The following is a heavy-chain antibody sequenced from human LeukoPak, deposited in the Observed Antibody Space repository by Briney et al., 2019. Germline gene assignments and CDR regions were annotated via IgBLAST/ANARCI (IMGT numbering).Heavy chain of an antibody. CDR2: INPNSGGT. Sequence: ASVKVSCKASGYTFTDYYIHWVRQAPGQGLEWMGWINPNSGGTNYAQKFQGRVTMTRDTSISTAYMELSRLRSDDTAVYYCARDNDFWSGYQASYGMDVWGQGTTVTVSS. CDR3: ARDNDFWSGYQASYGMDV. D-gene: IGHD3-3*01. V-gene: IGHV1-2*02. J-gene: IGHJ6*02. CDR1: GYTFTDYY.